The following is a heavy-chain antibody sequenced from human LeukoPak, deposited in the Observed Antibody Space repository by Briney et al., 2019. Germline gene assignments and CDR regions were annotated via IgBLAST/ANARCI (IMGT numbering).Heavy chain of an antibody. CDR3: ASLSEYSYAGDY. CDR2: IYYSGST. CDR1: GASISSGGYY. V-gene: IGHV4-31*03. Sequence: SQTLSLTCTVSGASISSGGYYWSWIRQPPGNSLQCIGYIYYSGSTYYNPSLKSRITISLGASKNQFSLKLSSVTAADTAVYYCASLSEYSYAGDYWGQGTLVTVSS. J-gene: IGHJ4*02. D-gene: IGHD5-18*01.